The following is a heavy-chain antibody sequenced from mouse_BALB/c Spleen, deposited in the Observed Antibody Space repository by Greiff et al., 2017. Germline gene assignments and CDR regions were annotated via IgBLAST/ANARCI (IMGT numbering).Heavy chain of an antibody. CDR2: IWSGGST. Sequence: QVQLKESGPGLVQPSQSLSITCTVSGFSLTSYGVHWVRQSPGKGLEWLGVIWSGGSTDYNAAFISRLSISKDNSKSQVFLKMNSLQTDDTARYYCARDGVYGNLRFAYWGQGTLVTVSA. CDR1: GFSLTSYG. V-gene: IGHV2-2*01. D-gene: IGHD2-1*01. CDR3: ARDGVYGNLRFAY. J-gene: IGHJ3*01.